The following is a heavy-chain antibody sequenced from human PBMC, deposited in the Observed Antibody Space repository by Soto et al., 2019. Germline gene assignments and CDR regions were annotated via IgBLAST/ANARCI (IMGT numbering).Heavy chain of an antibody. CDR1: GGSISSGGYY. V-gene: IGHV4-31*03. CDR3: ARASIVRSITMIVQDAFDI. D-gene: IGHD3-22*01. CDR2: IYYSGST. Sequence: KSSETLSLTCTVSGGSISSGGYYWSWIRQHPGKGLEWIGYIYYSGSTYYNPSLKSRVTISVDTSKNQFSLKLSSVTAADTAAYYCARASIVRSITMIVQDAFDIWGQGTMVTVSS. J-gene: IGHJ3*02.